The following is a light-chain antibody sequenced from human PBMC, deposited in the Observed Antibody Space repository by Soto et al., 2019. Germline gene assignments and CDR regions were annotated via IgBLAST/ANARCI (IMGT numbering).Light chain of an antibody. CDR3: QQYNNWPPRYT. CDR2: GAS. V-gene: IGKV3-15*01. CDR1: QSVSSN. J-gene: IGKJ2*01. Sequence: EIVMTQSPATLSVSPGERATLSCRASQSVSSNLAWYQQKPGQAPRLLIYGASNRATGIPARFSGSGSGTELTLTISSLQSEDFAVYYCQQYNNWPPRYTFGQGTKLEIK.